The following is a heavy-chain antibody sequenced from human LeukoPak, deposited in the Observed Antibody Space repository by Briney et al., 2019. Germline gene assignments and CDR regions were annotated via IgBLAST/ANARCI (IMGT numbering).Heavy chain of an antibody. Sequence: SVKVSCKASGGTFSSYAISWVRQAPGQALEWMGGIIPIFGTANYAQKFQGRVTITADESTSTAYMELSSLRSEDTAVYYCAKTVTTNYYYMDVWGKGTTVTISS. D-gene: IGHD4-17*01. CDR3: AKTVTTNYYYMDV. J-gene: IGHJ6*03. CDR2: IIPIFGTA. CDR1: GGTFSSYA. V-gene: IGHV1-69*13.